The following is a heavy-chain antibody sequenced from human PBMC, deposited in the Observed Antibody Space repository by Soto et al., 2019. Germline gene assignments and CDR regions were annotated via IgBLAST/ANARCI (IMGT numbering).Heavy chain of an antibody. V-gene: IGHV3-53*01. D-gene: IGHD3-22*01. Sequence: EVQLVESGGGLIQPGGSLRLSCAASGFTFSSNDMNWVRQAPGKGLEWVSLISSGGSTYYADSVTGRFTISSDNPKNTFYLQMRSLRARDTAVHYCATRPLLPGAPWCQGTMVTVSS. J-gene: IGHJ3*01. CDR2: ISSGGST. CDR1: GFTFSSND. CDR3: ATRPLLPGAP.